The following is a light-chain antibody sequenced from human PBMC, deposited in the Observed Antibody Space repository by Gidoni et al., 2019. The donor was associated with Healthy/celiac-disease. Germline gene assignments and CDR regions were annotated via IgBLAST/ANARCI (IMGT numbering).Light chain of an antibody. CDR2: AES. V-gene: IGKV1-39*01. J-gene: IGKJ4*01. Sequence: DIQMTQSPSSLSASVGDRVTITCRASQSISSYLNGYQQKPGKAPKLLIYAESSLQSGVPSRFSGSGSGTDFTLTISSLQPEDFATYYCQQSYSTPRTFGGGTKVEIK. CDR3: QQSYSTPRT. CDR1: QSISSY.